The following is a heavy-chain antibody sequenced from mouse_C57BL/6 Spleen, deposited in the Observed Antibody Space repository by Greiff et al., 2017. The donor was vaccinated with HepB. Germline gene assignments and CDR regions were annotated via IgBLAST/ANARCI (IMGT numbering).Heavy chain of an antibody. CDR3: ARDTGRGFDV. CDR1: GFTFSDYY. D-gene: IGHD4-1*01. J-gene: IGHJ1*03. CDR2: INYDGSST. V-gene: IGHV5-16*01. Sequence: EVKLMESEGGLVQPGSSMKLSCTASGFTFSDYYMAWVRQVPEKGLEWVANINYDGSSTYYLDSLKSRFIISRDNAKNILYLQMSSLKSEDTATYYCARDTGRGFDVWGTGTTVTVSS.